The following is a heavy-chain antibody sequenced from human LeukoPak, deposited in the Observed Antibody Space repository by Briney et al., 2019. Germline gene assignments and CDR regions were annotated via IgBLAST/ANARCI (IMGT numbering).Heavy chain of an antibody. Sequence: ASVRVSCTASGYTFAIYGISWVRQAPGQGLEWMGWISTYNGNTNYAQKLQGRVTMTTDTSTSTAYMELRSLRSDDTAVYYCARDAGAARTQFDYWGQGTLITVSS. CDR3: ARDAGAARTQFDY. J-gene: IGHJ4*02. V-gene: IGHV1-18*01. D-gene: IGHD6-6*01. CDR1: GYTFAIYG. CDR2: ISTYNGNT.